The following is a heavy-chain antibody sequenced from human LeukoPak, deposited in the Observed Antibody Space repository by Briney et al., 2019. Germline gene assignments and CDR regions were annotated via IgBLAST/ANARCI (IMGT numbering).Heavy chain of an antibody. CDR2: IYSSGST. CDR1: GGSTSSGSDY. J-gene: IGHJ4*02. V-gene: IGHV4-61*02. D-gene: IGHD6-19*01. Sequence: SETLSLTCTVSGGSTSSGSDYWSWIRQPAGKGLEWIGRIYSSGSTNYNPSLKSRVTISVDTSKNQFSLKVSSVTAADTAVYYCARNLYSSGWYGFFDYWGQGTLVTVSS. CDR3: ARNLYSSGWYGFFDY.